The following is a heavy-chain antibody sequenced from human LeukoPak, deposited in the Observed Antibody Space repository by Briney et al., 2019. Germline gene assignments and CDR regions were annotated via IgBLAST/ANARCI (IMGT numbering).Heavy chain of an antibody. V-gene: IGHV4-30-2*01. D-gene: IGHD3-10*01. CDR3: ARGRWGFGRRGPNWFDP. CDR1: GGSISSGGYY. CDR2: IYHHGRS. Sequence: SETLSLTCTVYGGSISSGGYYWRWIRQAPGKGLERNGYIYHHGRSYYNLSLKIRITISVDRSKNQFSLKLSSVTAADTAVYCGARGRWGFGRRGPNWFDPWGQETLVSVSS. J-gene: IGHJ5*02.